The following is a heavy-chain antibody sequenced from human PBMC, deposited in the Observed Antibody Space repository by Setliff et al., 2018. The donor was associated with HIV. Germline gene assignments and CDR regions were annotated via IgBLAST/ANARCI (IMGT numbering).Heavy chain of an antibody. V-gene: IGHV3-48*04. CDR2: ISGDTRII. D-gene: IGHD2-15*01. CDR3: SRWTGRTGGY. CDR1: GFTFSSYY. Sequence: PGGSLRLSCAASGFTFSSYYMNWVRQAPGKGLEWVSYISGDTRIINYADSLKGRFTISRDNARNSLYLQMSSLRVEDTAVYYCSRWTGRTGGYWGRGTLVTVSS. J-gene: IGHJ4*02.